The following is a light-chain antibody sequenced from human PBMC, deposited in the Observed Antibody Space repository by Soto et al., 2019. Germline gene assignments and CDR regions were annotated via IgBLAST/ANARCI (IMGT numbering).Light chain of an antibody. CDR1: QTINSY. CDR3: QQSFRTPYT. V-gene: IGKV1-39*01. J-gene: IGKJ2*01. CDR2: AAS. Sequence: DIQMTQSPSSLSASVGDRVTITCRASQTINSYLNWYQQKPGKAPNLLVYAASTLQSGVPSRFSGSGSGTDFTLTISSLHPEDFATYYCQQSFRTPYTFSQGTKLEIK.